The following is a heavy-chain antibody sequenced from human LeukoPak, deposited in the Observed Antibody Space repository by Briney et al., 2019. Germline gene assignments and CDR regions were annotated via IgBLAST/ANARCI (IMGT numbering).Heavy chain of an antibody. D-gene: IGHD4-23*01. J-gene: IGHJ6*03. CDR2: INHSGST. V-gene: IGHV4-34*01. CDR1: GGSFSGYY. CDR3: ARGGGFYYYMDV. Sequence: PSETLSLTCAAYGGSFSGYYWSWIRQPPGKGLEWIGEINHSGSTSYNPSLKSRVTISVDTSKNQFSLKLSSVTAADTAVYYCARGGGFYYYMDVWGKGTTVTVSS.